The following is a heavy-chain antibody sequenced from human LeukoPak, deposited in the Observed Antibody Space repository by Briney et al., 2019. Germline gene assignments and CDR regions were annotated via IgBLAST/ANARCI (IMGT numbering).Heavy chain of an antibody. CDR2: MSSGSRYI. Sequence: GGSLRLSCAASGFTFSSYAMTWVRQATGKGLEWVSSMSSGSRYIYYADSVRGGFTISRDNAKNSLYLLMNSLRAEDTAVYYCTRDRPTGASRVFVVQWGQGTLVTVSS. J-gene: IGHJ4*02. D-gene: IGHD3-3*01. V-gene: IGHV3-21*01. CDR3: TRDRPTGASRVFVVQ. CDR1: GFTFSSYA.